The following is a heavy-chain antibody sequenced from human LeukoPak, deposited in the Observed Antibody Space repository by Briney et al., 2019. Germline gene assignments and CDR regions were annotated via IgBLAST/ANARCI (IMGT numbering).Heavy chain of an antibody. V-gene: IGHV1-69*04. J-gene: IGHJ4*02. CDR1: GGTFSSYA. CDR2: IIPILGIA. Sequence: SVKVSCKASGGTFSSYAISWVRQAPGQRLEWMGRIIPILGIANYAQKFQGRVTITADKSTSTAYMELSSLRSEDTAVYYCARDRVGATTYWGQGTLVTVSS. CDR3: ARDRVGATTY. D-gene: IGHD1-26*01.